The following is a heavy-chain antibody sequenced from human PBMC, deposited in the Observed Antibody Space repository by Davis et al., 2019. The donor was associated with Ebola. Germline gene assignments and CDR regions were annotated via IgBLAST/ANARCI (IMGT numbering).Heavy chain of an antibody. J-gene: IGHJ4*02. V-gene: IGHV3-30*18. CDR2: ISYDGSNK. CDR1: GFTFSSYG. Sequence: PGGSLRLSCAAPGFTFSSYGMHWVRQAPGKGLEWVAVISYDGSNKYYADSVKGRFTISRDNSKNTLYLQMNSLRAEDTAVYYCAKEMGMMYFDYWGQGTLVTVSS. CDR3: AKEMGMMYFDY. D-gene: IGHD3-16*01.